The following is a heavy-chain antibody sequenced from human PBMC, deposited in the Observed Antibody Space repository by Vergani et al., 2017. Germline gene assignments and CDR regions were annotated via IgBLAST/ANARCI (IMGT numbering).Heavy chain of an antibody. Sequence: QVQLQQWGAGLLKPSETLSLTCAVYGRSFSGYYWSWIRQPPGKGLEWIGEINHSGSTNYNPSLKSRVTISVDTSKNQFSLKLSSVTAADTAVYYCARVFIAAARSFDYWGQGTLVTVSS. J-gene: IGHJ4*02. V-gene: IGHV4-34*01. CDR3: ARVFIAAARSFDY. CDR2: INHSGST. CDR1: GRSFSGYY. D-gene: IGHD6-13*01.